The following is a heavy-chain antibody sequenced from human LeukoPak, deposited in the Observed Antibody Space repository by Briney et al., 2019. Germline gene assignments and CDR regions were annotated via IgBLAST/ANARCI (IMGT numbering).Heavy chain of an antibody. CDR2: INPDGSSS. CDR1: GFTFSSYA. Sequence: GGSLRLSCAASGFTFSSYAMSWVRQAPGKGLEWVSRINPDGSSSNYADSVKGRFTMSRDNAKSMVYLQMDGLRAEDTAVFSCVRQAVSGDSGIAYWGRGVLVTVSS. V-gene: IGHV3-74*01. CDR3: VRQAVSGDSGIAY. D-gene: IGHD4-17*01. J-gene: IGHJ4*02.